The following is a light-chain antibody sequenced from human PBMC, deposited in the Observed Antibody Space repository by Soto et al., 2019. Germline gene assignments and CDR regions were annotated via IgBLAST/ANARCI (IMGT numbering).Light chain of an antibody. CDR2: AAS. CDR3: QQSYSTPIT. V-gene: IGKV1-39*01. CDR1: DNINSH. Sequence: DIQMTQSPSSLSASVGDRISITCRASDNINSHLNWYQQKPGKAPSLLIYAASSLQTGVPSRFSGSGSGTDFTLTINSLQPEDFATYSCQQSYSTPITFGQGTRLEIK. J-gene: IGKJ5*01.